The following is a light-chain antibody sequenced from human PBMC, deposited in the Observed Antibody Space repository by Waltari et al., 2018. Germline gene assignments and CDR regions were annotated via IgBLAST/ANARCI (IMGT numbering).Light chain of an antibody. J-gene: IGKJ1*01. Sequence: AIQMTQSPSSLSASVGDRVTITCRASQGIRNGLGWYQQKPGKAPKLLIYAASSLQGGVPSRFSGSGSGTDFTLTISSLQPEDFATYYCLQDYNYPWTFGQGTKVEIK. CDR2: AAS. CDR1: QGIRNG. V-gene: IGKV1-6*01. CDR3: LQDYNYPWT.